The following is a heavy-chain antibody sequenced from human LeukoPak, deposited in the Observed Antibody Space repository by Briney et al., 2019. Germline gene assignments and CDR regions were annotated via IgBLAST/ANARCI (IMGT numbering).Heavy chain of an antibody. Sequence: GGSLRLSCAVSGFTFSGFWMSWSRQAPRKGLEWVASINSDGSEGYYADVVKGRFTISRDNAKNSLYLQINSLRAEDTAIYYCTRVGYIDEGIDYWGQGTLVTVSS. CDR3: TRVGYIDEGIDY. V-gene: IGHV3-7*04. CDR1: GFTFSGFW. D-gene: IGHD5-24*01. CDR2: INSDGSEG. J-gene: IGHJ4*02.